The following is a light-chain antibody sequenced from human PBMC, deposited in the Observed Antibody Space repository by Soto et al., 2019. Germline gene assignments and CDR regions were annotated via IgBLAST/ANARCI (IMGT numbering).Light chain of an antibody. V-gene: IGLV1-40*01. CDR2: GNS. CDR3: QSYDSSLSGYV. Sequence: QPVLTHPLSVSGAHRQSLRISCTESSSNIGAGYDVHWYQQLPGTAPKLLIYGNSNRPSGVPDRFSGSKSGTSASLAITGLQAEDEADYYCQSYDSSLSGYVFGTGTKVTVL. CDR1: SSNIGAGYD. J-gene: IGLJ1*01.